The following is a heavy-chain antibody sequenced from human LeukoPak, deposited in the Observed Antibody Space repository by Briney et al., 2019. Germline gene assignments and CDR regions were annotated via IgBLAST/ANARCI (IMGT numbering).Heavy chain of an antibody. CDR2: IYYSGST. V-gene: IGHV4-39*07. J-gene: IGHJ6*03. CDR1: GGSISSSSYY. D-gene: IGHD2-2*02. Sequence: SETPSLTCTVSGGSISSSSYYWGWIRQPPGKGLEWIGSIYYSGSTNYNPSLKSRVTISVDTSKNLFSLKLSSVTAADTAVYYCARGYCGSTSCYTGYYYMDVWGKGTTVTVSS. CDR3: ARGYCGSTSCYTGYYYMDV.